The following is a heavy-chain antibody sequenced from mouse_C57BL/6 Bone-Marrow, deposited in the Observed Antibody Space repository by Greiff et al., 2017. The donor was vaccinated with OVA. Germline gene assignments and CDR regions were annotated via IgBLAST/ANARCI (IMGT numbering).Heavy chain of an antibody. Sequence: EVKLVESGEGLVKPGGSLKLSCAASGFPFSSYAMSWVRQTPEKRLEWVAYISSGGGYIYYADTVKGRFTISRDNARNTLYQQMSSLKSEDTAMYYCTRLLDAMDYWGQGTSVTVSS. CDR1: GFPFSSYA. D-gene: IGHD2-1*01. CDR3: TRLLDAMDY. J-gene: IGHJ4*01. CDR2: ISSGGGYI. V-gene: IGHV5-9-1*02.